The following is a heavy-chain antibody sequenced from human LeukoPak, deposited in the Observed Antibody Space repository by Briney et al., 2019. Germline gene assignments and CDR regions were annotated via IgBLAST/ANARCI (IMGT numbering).Heavy chain of an antibody. CDR1: GFTFSSYS. CDR2: ISSSSNTI. D-gene: IGHD6-19*01. V-gene: IGHV3-48*02. J-gene: IGHJ4*02. Sequence: GSLRLSCAASGFTFSSYSMSWVRQAPGKGLEWVSYISSSSNTIYYADSVKGRFTISRDNAKNSLYLQMNSLRDEDTAVYCCASGWYYFDYWGQGTLVTVSS. CDR3: ASGWYYFDY.